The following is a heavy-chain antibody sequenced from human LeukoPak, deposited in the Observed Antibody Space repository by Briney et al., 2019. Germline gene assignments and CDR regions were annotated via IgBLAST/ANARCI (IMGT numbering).Heavy chain of an antibody. J-gene: IGHJ4*02. CDR1: GFTFTSYS. Sequence: GGSLRLSCAASGFTFTSYSMNWVRQAPGKGLEWVANIRQDGSEKYYVDSVKGRFTISRDNAKNLLYLQMNSLRAEDTAVYFCSFFNPRLVGVNENCWGQGTLVTVSS. V-gene: IGHV3-7*01. CDR3: SFFNPRLVGVNENC. D-gene: IGHD4-23*01. CDR2: IRQDGSEK.